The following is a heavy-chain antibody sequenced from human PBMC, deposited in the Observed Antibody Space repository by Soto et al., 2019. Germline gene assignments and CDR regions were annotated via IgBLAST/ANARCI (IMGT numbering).Heavy chain of an antibody. D-gene: IGHD4-17*01. CDR3: ARGSTVTTARKREWFFDY. CDR2: IYSGGST. V-gene: IGHV3-53*01. Sequence: GGSLRLSCAASGFTVSSNYMSWVRQAPGKGLEWVSVIYSGGSTYYADSVKGRFTISRDNSKNTLYLQMNSLRAEDTAVYYCARGSTVTTARKREWFFDYWGQGTLVTVSS. J-gene: IGHJ4*02. CDR1: GFTVSSNY.